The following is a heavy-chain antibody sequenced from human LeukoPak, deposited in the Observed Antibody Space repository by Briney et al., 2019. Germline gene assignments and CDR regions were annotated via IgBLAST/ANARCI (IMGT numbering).Heavy chain of an antibody. D-gene: IGHD3-10*01. V-gene: IGHV1-46*01. CDR2: INPSGGST. CDR3: AREKNTMVRGVSRTGFDP. J-gene: IGHJ5*02. Sequence: EASVKVSCKASGYTFTSYYMHWVRQAPGQGLEWMGIINPSGGSTSYAQKFKGRVTMTTDTSTSTIYMELSSLRSEDTAVHYCAREKNTMVRGVSRTGFDPWGQGTLVTVSS. CDR1: GYTFTSYY.